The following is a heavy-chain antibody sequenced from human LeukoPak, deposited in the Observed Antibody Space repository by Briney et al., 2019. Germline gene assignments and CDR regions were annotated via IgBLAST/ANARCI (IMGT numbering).Heavy chain of an antibody. Sequence: PSETLSLTCTVPGGSISSYYWTWIRQPPGKGLEWIAYIYYSGSTNYNPSLKSRVTISVDKSKNQFSLKLRSVTAADMAVYYCARGEVALNWFDPWGQGALVTVSS. J-gene: IGHJ5*02. D-gene: IGHD2-15*01. CDR1: GGSISSYY. CDR3: ARGEVALNWFDP. V-gene: IGHV4-59*01. CDR2: IYYSGST.